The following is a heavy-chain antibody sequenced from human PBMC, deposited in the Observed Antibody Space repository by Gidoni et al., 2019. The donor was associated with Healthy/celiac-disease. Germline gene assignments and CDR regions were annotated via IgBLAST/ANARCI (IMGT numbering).Heavy chain of an antibody. CDR2: TNHIGST. CDR1: GGSVSGYY. CDR3: ARGGWIQLWLLDY. Sequence: QVQLQQWGAGLLKPSETLSLTCAVYGGSVSGYYWSWIRQPPGKGLEWIGETNHIGSTNYTPSLKSRVTISVDTSKNQFSLKLSSVTAADTAVYYCARGGWIQLWLLDYWGQGTLVTVSS. D-gene: IGHD5-18*01. V-gene: IGHV4-34*01. J-gene: IGHJ4*02.